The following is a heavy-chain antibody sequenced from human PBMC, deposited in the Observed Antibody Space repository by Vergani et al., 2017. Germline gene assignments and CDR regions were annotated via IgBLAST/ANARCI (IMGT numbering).Heavy chain of an antibody. J-gene: IGHJ6*02. V-gene: IGHV4-39*01. Sequence: QLQLHKSGPGLVKPSETLSLTCTLSGCSISSSCHFWGWLRQTPGKGLEWIGSIYYSGSTYYNPSLKSRVSISVDTSKNQFSLKLSSVTAADSAVYYCARHDSGHYDSSYYGLDVWGQGTTVTVSS. CDR2: IYYSGST. CDR1: GCSISSSCHF. CDR3: ARHDSGHYDSSYYGLDV. D-gene: IGHD3-16*01.